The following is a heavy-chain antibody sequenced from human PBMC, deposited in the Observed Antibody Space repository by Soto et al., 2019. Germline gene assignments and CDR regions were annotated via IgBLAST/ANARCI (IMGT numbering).Heavy chain of an antibody. CDR2: IIPILGIA. V-gene: IGHV1-69*08. J-gene: IGHJ6*02. CDR1: GGTFSSYT. D-gene: IGHD1-1*01. Sequence: QVQLVQSGAEVKKPGSSVKVSCKASGGTFSSYTISWVRQAPGQGLEWMGRIIPILGIANYAQKFQGRVTITADKSTSTAYMELSSLRSEDTAVYYCARDKGLEHYYGMDVWGQGTTVTVSS. CDR3: ARDKGLEHYYGMDV.